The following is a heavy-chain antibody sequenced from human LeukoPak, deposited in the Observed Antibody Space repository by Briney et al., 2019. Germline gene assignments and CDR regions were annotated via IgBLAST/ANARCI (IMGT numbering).Heavy chain of an antibody. CDR1: GGSFSGYY. V-gene: IGHV4-34*01. D-gene: IGHD6-6*01. Sequence: SETLSLTCAVYGGSFSGYYWSWIRQPPGKGLEWIGEINHSGSTNYNPSLKSRVTISVDTSKNQFSLKLSSVTAADTAVYYCASWGPIAARPARTYYYYMDVWGKGTTVTVSS. CDR3: ASWGPIAARPARTYYYYMDV. CDR2: INHSGST. J-gene: IGHJ6*03.